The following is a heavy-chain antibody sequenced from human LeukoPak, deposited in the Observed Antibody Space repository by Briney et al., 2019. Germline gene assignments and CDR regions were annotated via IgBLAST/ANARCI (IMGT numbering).Heavy chain of an antibody. D-gene: IGHD4-17*01. CDR2: IYSGGST. V-gene: IGHV3-53*01. Sequence: GGPLRLSCTASGFIFSNYGMNWVRQAPGKGLEWVSVIYSGGSTYYADSVKGRFTISRDNSKNTLYLQMNSLRAEDTAVYYCARGWADCGDLFFDYWGQGTLVTVSS. J-gene: IGHJ4*02. CDR1: GFIFSNYG. CDR3: ARGWADCGDLFFDY.